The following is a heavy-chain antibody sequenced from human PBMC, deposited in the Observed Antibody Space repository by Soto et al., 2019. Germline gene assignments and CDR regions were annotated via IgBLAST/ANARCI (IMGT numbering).Heavy chain of an antibody. Sequence: GGSLRLSCAASGFTFSNAWMSWVRQAPGKGLEWVGRIRSKANSYATAYAASVKGRFTISRDDSKNTAYLQMNSLKTEDTAVYYCTSIVLVPAAGYYYYYGMDVWGQGTTVTVSS. CDR1: GFTFSNAW. J-gene: IGHJ6*02. CDR3: TSIVLVPAAGYYYYYGMDV. CDR2: IRSKANSYAT. D-gene: IGHD2-2*01. V-gene: IGHV3-73*01.